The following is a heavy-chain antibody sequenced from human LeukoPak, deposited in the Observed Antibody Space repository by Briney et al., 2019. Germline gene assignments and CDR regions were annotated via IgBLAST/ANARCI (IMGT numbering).Heavy chain of an antibody. J-gene: IGHJ4*02. V-gene: IGHV3-53*01. CDR1: GFTVSSNY. D-gene: IGHD6-19*01. Sequence: GGSLRLSCAASGFTVSSNYMSWVRQAPGKGLEWASVIYSGGSTYYADSVKGRFTISRDNSKNTLYLQMNGLRAEATAVYYCATIAVAGSPLDYWGQGTLVTVSS. CDR3: ATIAVAGSPLDY. CDR2: IYSGGST.